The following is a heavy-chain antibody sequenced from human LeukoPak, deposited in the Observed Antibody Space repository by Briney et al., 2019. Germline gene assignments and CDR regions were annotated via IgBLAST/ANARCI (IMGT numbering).Heavy chain of an antibody. CDR3: AKDIRPRSSSSRGPYYYYYMDV. J-gene: IGHJ6*03. CDR2: ISWDGGST. CDR1: GFTFDDYA. V-gene: IGHV3-43D*04. D-gene: IGHD6-6*01. Sequence: PGGFLRLSCAASGFTFDDYAMHWVRQAPGKGLEWVSHISWDGGSTYYADSVKGRFTISRDNSKNSLYLQMNSLRAEDTALYYCAKDIRPRSSSSRGPYYYYYMDVWGKGTTVTVSS.